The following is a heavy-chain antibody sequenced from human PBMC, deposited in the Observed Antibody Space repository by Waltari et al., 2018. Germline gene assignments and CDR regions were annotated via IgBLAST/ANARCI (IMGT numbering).Heavy chain of an antibody. CDR1: GFTFSSYW. V-gene: IGHV3-7*01. D-gene: IGHD4-17*01. J-gene: IGHJ4*02. CDR2: IKQDGSEK. Sequence: EVQLVESGGGLVQPGGSLRLSCAASGFTFSSYWMSWVRQAPGKGLEWVANIKQDGSEKYYVDSVKGRFTISRDNAKNSLYLQMNSLRAEDTAVYYCAKDKVGYGDYVYYFDYWGQGTLVTVSS. CDR3: AKDKVGYGDYVYYFDY.